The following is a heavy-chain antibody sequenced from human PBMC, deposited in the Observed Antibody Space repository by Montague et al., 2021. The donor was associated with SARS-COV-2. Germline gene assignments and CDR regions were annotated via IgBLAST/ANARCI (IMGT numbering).Heavy chain of an antibody. J-gene: IGHJ4*02. D-gene: IGHD3-9*01. Sequence: SETLSLTCSVSGDSIRSSGYYWGWIRQPPGKGLEWIGTVYYSGSTNYNPSLKSRVTMPVDTSKNQFSLELRSVTAADTGLYYCASYSVPRGESSLFRRKVPHYCFDSWGQGALVTVSS. V-gene: IGHV4-39*07. CDR1: GDSIRSSGYY. CDR3: ASYSVPRGESSLFRRKVPHYCFDS. CDR2: VYYSGST.